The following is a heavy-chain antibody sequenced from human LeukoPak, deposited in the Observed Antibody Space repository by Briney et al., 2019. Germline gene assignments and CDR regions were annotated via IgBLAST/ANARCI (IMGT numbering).Heavy chain of an antibody. CDR1: GFTFSSYW. J-gene: IGHJ4*02. Sequence: GGSLRLSCAASGFTFSSYWMHWVRQAPGKGLVWISRIFSDGSNINYADSVKGRFTISRDNAKNTLDLQMNSLRAEDTAVYYCASGRTYGGNFYDYWGQGTLVTVSS. CDR2: IFSDGSNI. CDR3: ASGRTYGGNFYDY. D-gene: IGHD4-23*01. V-gene: IGHV3-74*01.